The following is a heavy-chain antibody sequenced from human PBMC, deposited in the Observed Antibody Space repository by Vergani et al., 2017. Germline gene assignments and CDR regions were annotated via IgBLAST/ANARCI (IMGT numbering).Heavy chain of an antibody. V-gene: IGHV3-13*04. CDR3: ARVMWWAHDY. D-gene: IGHD2-21*01. CDR1: GFTFSSYD. J-gene: IGHJ4*02. CDR2: IGSAGDT. Sequence: EVQLVESGGGLVQPGGSLRLSCAASGFTFSSYDMHWVRQATGKGLEWVSAIGSAGDTYYPGSVKGRFTISRENAKNALYRQRNSLRAGDTAVYYCARVMWWAHDYWGQGTLVTVSS.